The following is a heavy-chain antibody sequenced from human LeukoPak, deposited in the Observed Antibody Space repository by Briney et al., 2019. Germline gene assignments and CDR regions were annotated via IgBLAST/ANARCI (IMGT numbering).Heavy chain of an antibody. CDR1: GFTFSTHW. CDR3: AAAYSSSQLDH. Sequence: GGSLRLSFSASGFTFSTHWMDWGPQAPGKGLVWVSHINSDGRRTTYTDPVKGRFTISRDNARTTLFLQMNSLRAEDTAVYYCAAAYSSSQLDHWGQGTLVTVSS. D-gene: IGHD6-13*01. CDR2: INSDGRRT. J-gene: IGHJ4*02. V-gene: IGHV3-74*01.